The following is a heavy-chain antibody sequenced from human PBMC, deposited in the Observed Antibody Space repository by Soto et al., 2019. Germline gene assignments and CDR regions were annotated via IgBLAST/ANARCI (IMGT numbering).Heavy chain of an antibody. Sequence: SVKVSCKASGGTFSSYAISWVRQAPGQGLEWMGGIIPIFGTANYAQKFQGRVTITADESTSTAYMELSSLRSEDTAVYYCARGMGYYDSSGYYGGYFDYWGQGTLVTSPQ. D-gene: IGHD3-22*01. V-gene: IGHV1-69*13. CDR2: IIPIFGTA. CDR3: ARGMGYYDSSGYYGGYFDY. J-gene: IGHJ4*02. CDR1: GGTFSSYA.